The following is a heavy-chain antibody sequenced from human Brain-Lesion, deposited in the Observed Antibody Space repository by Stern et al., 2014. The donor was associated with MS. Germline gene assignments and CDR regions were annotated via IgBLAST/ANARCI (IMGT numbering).Heavy chain of an antibody. Sequence: VQLVESGAEVKKPGASVKVSCKTSGYIFTGYYIHWVRQAPGKGLEWMAMINPDTGGTKYGDNVPGRVTMSRDTSISTAYVELSSLTSDDTAVYYCARDQRGITIFGVVTDYYYLGMDVWGQGTTVTVSS. CDR3: ARDQRGITIFGVVTDYYYLGMDV. D-gene: IGHD3-3*01. V-gene: IGHV1-2*02. CDR1: GYIFTGYY. J-gene: IGHJ6*02. CDR2: INPDTGGT.